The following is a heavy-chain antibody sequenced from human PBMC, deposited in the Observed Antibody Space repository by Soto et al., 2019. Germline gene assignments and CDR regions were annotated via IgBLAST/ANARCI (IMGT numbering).Heavy chain of an antibody. Sequence: QVQLVESGGGVVQPGRSLRLSCAASGFTFSSYGMHWVRQAPGKGLEWVAVILYDGSNKYYADSVKGRFTISRDNSKNTLYLQMNSLRAEDTAVYYCAKESTYYYDSSGYYYFDYWGQGTLVTVSS. D-gene: IGHD3-22*01. CDR3: AKESTYYYDSSGYYYFDY. V-gene: IGHV3-30*18. CDR1: GFTFSSYG. J-gene: IGHJ4*02. CDR2: ILYDGSNK.